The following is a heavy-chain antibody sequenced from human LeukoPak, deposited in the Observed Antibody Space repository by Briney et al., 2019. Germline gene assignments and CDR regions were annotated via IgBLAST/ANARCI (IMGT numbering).Heavy chain of an antibody. V-gene: IGHV3-30*04. J-gene: IGHJ5*02. Sequence: PGGSLRLSCAASAFTFSSYTMHWVRQAPGKGLEWVAVISYDGSNKYYADSVKGRFTISRDNSKNTLYLQMNSLRAEDTAVYYCARGPYYDFWSTPRYWFDPWGQGTLVTVSS. CDR1: AFTFSSYT. CDR3: ARGPYYDFWSTPRYWFDP. CDR2: ISYDGSNK. D-gene: IGHD3-3*01.